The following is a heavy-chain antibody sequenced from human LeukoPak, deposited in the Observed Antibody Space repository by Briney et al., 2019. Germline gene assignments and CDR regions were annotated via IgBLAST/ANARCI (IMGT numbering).Heavy chain of an antibody. D-gene: IGHD6-19*01. Sequence: ASVTVSCKASGYTFTRYGISWVRQAPGQGLEWMGLISAYNGKTNSAQEVQGRVSMTTDTSTTTAYLELRSLRSDDTAVYYCARGGGLVPGTWFDPWGQGTLVTVSS. J-gene: IGHJ5*02. CDR3: ARGGGLVPGTWFDP. CDR1: GYTFTRYG. V-gene: IGHV1-18*01. CDR2: ISAYNGKT.